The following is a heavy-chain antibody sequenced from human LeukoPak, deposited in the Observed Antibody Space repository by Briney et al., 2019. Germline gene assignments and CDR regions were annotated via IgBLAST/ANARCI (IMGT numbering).Heavy chain of an antibody. CDR3: AAQGGLVTNY. CDR2: IYYSGST. Sequence: PSETLSLTCSVSGGSIGSYHWSWIRQPPGKGLEWIGYIYYSGSTNYNPSLKSRVTISVDTSKNQFSLKLSSVTAADTAVYYCAAQGGLVTNYWGQGTLVTVSS. V-gene: IGHV4-59*01. D-gene: IGHD4-23*01. J-gene: IGHJ4*02. CDR1: GGSIGSYH.